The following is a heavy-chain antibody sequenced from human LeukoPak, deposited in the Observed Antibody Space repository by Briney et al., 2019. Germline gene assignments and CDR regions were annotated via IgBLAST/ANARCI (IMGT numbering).Heavy chain of an antibody. Sequence: ASVKVSCKASGYTFTGYYMHWVRQAPGQGLEWMGRINPNSGGTDYAQKFQGRVTMTGDTSISTAYMELSRLRSDDTAVYYCARMVGYCSSTSCLVEDYWGQGTLVTVSS. CDR3: ARMVGYCSSTSCLVEDY. D-gene: IGHD2-2*01. V-gene: IGHV1-2*06. CDR2: INPNSGGT. J-gene: IGHJ4*02. CDR1: GYTFTGYY.